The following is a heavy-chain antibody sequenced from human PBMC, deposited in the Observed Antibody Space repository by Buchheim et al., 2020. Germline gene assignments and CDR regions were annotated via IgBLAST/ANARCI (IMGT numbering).Heavy chain of an antibody. J-gene: IGHJ6*03. CDR2: ISSSSSYT. V-gene: IGHV3-11*05. CDR3: ARDKGVRGGHALYYYYYYMDV. Sequence: QMQLVESGGGLVKPGGSLRLSCAASGFTFSDYYMSWIRQAPGKGLEWVSYISSSSSYTNYADSVKGRFTISRDNAKNSLYLQMNSLRAEDTAVYYCARDKGVRGGHALYYYYYYMDVWGKGTT. CDR1: GFTFSDYY. D-gene: IGHD5-12*01.